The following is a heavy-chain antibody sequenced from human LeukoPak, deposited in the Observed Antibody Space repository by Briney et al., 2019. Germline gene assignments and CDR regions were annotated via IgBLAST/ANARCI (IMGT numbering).Heavy chain of an antibody. V-gene: IGHV4-30-4*01. J-gene: IGHJ6*02. CDR3: ARGLYYDFWSGSHYGMDV. Sequence: SQTLSLTCTVSGGSIISGDYYWSWIRQPPGKGLEWIGYIYYSGSTYYNPSLKSRVTISVDTSKNQFSLKLSSVTAADTAVYYCARGLYYDFWSGSHYGMDVWGQGTTVTVSS. CDR1: GGSIISGDYY. CDR2: IYYSGST. D-gene: IGHD3-3*01.